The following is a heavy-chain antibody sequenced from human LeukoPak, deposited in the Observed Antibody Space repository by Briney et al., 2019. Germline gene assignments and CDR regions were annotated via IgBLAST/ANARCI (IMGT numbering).Heavy chain of an antibody. CDR3: ARDVPLFDI. J-gene: IGHJ3*02. D-gene: IGHD2-2*01. Sequence: PGGSVRLSCAASGFTFSRYNMNWVRQAPGKGLEWVSYISSGSGTIYYADSVKGRFTISRDNSKNSLYLQMDSLRAEDTAVYYCARDVPLFDIWGQGTLVTVSS. V-gene: IGHV3-48*04. CDR1: GFTFSRYN. CDR2: ISSGSGTI.